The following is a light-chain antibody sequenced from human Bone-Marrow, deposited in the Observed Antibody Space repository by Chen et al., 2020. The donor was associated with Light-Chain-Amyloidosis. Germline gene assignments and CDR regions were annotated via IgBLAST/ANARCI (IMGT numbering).Light chain of an antibody. CDR2: RDT. J-gene: IGLJ2*01. Sequence: SYELTQPPSVSVDPPPTASHTCPVDELPTKYAYWYQQKPGQAPVLVIHRDTERPSGISERFSGSSSGTTATLTISGVQAEDEADYHCQSADSSGTYEVIFGGGTKLTVL. CDR1: ELPTKY. CDR3: QSADSSGTYEVI. V-gene: IGLV3-25*03.